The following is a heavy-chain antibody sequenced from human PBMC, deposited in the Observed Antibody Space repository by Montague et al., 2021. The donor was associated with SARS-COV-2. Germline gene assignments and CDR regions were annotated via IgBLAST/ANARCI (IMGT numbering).Heavy chain of an antibody. CDR3: ARDPRVEQVWFGDYLDV. CDR2: ISITGNDI. D-gene: IGHD3-10*01. Sequence: SLRLSCAASGFTFTNYYMNWIRQAPGKGLEWLSYISITGNDIYNADSMKGRFTISSDNAKNSLYLQMTNLRAEDTAVYYCARDPRVEQVWFGDYLDVWGQGTLVTVSS. CDR1: GFTFTNYY. V-gene: IGHV3-11*01. J-gene: IGHJ4*03.